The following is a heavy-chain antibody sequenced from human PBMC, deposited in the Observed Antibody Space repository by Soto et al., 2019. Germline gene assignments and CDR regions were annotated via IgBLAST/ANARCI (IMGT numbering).Heavy chain of an antibody. V-gene: IGHV4-34*01. CDR1: GGSFSGYH. CDR3: ARSLGIGYYYGMDV. D-gene: IGHD3-10*01. CDR2: INHSGST. J-gene: IGHJ6*02. Sequence: SETLSLTCAVYGGSFSGYHWSWILQPPGKGLEWIGEINHSGSTNYNPSLKSRVTISVDTSKNQFSLNLSSVTAADTTVYYCARSLGIGYYYGMDVWGQGTTVTVSS.